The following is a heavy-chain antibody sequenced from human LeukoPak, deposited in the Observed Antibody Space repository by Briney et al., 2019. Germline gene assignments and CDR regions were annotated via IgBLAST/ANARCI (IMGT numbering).Heavy chain of an antibody. J-gene: IGHJ6*03. V-gene: IGHV4-61*02. CDR2: IYTSGST. Sequence: SQTLSLTCTVSGGSISSGSYYWSWIRQPVGKGLEWIGRIYTSGSTNYNPSLKSRVTISVDTSKNQFSLKLSSVTAADTAVYYCARGPFLPFNANYYYYYYMDVWGKGTTVTVSS. CDR3: ARGPFLPFNANYYYYYYMDV. CDR1: GGSISSGSYY.